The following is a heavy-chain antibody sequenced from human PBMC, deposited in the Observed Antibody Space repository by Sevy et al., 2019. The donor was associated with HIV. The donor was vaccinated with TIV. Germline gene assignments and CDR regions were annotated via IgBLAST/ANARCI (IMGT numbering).Heavy chain of an antibody. D-gene: IGHD3-22*01. CDR3: ATSRSGYFDSSGYYIY. V-gene: IGHV5-51*01. CDR2: IYPEDSET. Sequence: GESLKISCQGSGYSFTRHWIGWVRHMPGKGLEWMGIIYPEDSETRYSPSFQGQVTFSADRSISTAYLQWSSRKASDTAMYYCATSRSGYFDSSGYYIYWGQGTLVTVSS. CDR1: GYSFTRHW. J-gene: IGHJ4*02.